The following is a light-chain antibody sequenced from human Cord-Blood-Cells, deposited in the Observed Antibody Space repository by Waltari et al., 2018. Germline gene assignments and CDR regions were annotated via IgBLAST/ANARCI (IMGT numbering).Light chain of an antibody. CDR2: GAS. J-gene: IGKJ1*01. V-gene: IGKV3-15*01. Sequence: EIVMTQSPATLSVSPGERATLSCRASQSVSSNLAWYQQKPGQAPRLLLFGASTRSSFLPSRFSGSGSGTEFTLTISSLQSEEFAVYYCQQYNNWWTFGQGTKVEIK. CDR1: QSVSSN. CDR3: QQYNNWWT.